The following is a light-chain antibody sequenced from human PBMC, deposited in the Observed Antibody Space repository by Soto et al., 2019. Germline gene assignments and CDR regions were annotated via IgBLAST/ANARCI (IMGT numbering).Light chain of an antibody. V-gene: IGKV3-20*01. Sequence: DIVLTQSPGTLSLSPGERATLSCRATQSVSSNYLAWYQQKPGQAPRLLLYGASSRATGIPDRFSGSGSETHFTLTISRLEPEDFAVYYCQQAGGSLRTFGQGTKVDVK. CDR1: QSVSSNY. J-gene: IGKJ1*01. CDR2: GAS. CDR3: QQAGGSLRT.